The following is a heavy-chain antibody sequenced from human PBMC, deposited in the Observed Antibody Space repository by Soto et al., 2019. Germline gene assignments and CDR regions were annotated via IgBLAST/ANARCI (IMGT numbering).Heavy chain of an antibody. D-gene: IGHD2-2*01. CDR2: IHPAGQPI. Sequence: EVQLVESGGGLVQPGGSLXXSXXXXXXXXXSXEMDWVRQAPGKGLEWVSYIHPAGQPIFFADSVKGRFTISRDNAKKSVYLQMNSLRAEDTAVYYCARRGSTWGQGTMVTVSS. CDR1: XXXXXSXE. CDR3: ARRGST. V-gene: IGHV3-48*03. J-gene: IGHJ3*01.